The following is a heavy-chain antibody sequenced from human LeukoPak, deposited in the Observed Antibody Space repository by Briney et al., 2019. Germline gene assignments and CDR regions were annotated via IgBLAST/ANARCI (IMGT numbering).Heavy chain of an antibody. CDR3: ARGPKVRNIAAAAKRSPSHYYYGMDV. Sequence: SETLSLTCAVYGGSFSGYYWSWICQPPGKGLEWIGEINHSGSTNYNPSLKSRVTISVDTSKNQFSLKLSSVTAADTAVYYCARGPKVRNIAAAAKRSPSHYYYGMDVWGQGTTVTVSS. CDR2: INHSGST. D-gene: IGHD6-13*01. CDR1: GGSFSGYY. V-gene: IGHV4-34*01. J-gene: IGHJ6*02.